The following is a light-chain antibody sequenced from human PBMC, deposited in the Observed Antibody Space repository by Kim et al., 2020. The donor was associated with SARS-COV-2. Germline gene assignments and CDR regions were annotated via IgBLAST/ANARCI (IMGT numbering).Light chain of an antibody. V-gene: IGKV1-5*03. CDR3: QQYNSYSWT. CDR1: QRISSW. J-gene: IGKJ1*01. Sequence: ASVGDRVTITCRASQRISSWLAWYQQKPGKATKLLIYKASSLESGVPSRFSGSGSGTEFTLTISSLQPDDFATYYCQQYNSYSWTFGQGTKVDIK. CDR2: KAS.